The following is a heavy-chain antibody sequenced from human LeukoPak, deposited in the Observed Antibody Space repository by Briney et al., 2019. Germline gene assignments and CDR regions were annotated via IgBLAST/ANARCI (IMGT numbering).Heavy chain of an antibody. J-gene: IGHJ6*03. Sequence: SETLSLTCTVSGGSISSGGYYWSWIRQHPGKGLEWIGYIYYSGSTYYNPSLKSRVTISVDTSKNQFSLKLSSVTAADTAVYYCARARVFGIAGYMDVWGKGTTVTVSS. CDR3: ARARVFGIAGYMDV. CDR2: IYYSGST. CDR1: GGSISSGGYY. D-gene: IGHD6-13*01. V-gene: IGHV4-31*03.